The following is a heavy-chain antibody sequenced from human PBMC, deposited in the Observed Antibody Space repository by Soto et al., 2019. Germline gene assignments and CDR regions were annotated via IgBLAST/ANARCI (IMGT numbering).Heavy chain of an antibody. D-gene: IGHD3-22*01. J-gene: IGHJ4*02. Sequence: PSETLSLTCTVSGGSVNSGSYYWSWIRKPPGMGLEWIGYIFYSGTTNYNPSLKSRVTTSLDISKNQFSLQLSSVNAADTAVYYCARVSIPYYYDTSGQFYFDYWGQGALVTVSS. CDR1: GGSVNSGSYY. CDR3: ARVSIPYYYDTSGQFYFDY. V-gene: IGHV4-61*01. CDR2: IFYSGTT.